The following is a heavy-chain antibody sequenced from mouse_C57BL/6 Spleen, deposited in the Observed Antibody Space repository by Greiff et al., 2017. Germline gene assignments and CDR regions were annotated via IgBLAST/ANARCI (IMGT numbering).Heavy chain of an antibody. CDR1: GYTFTSYW. D-gene: IGHD1-1*01. Sequence: QVQLQQPGAELVKPGASVKMSCKASGYTFTSYWITWVKQRPGQGLEWIGDIYPGSGSTNYNEKFKSKATLTVDTSSSTAYMQLSSLTSEDSAVYYCARRGGSKIFFMDYWGQGTSVTVSS. V-gene: IGHV1-55*01. CDR3: ARRGGSKIFFMDY. J-gene: IGHJ4*01. CDR2: IYPGSGST.